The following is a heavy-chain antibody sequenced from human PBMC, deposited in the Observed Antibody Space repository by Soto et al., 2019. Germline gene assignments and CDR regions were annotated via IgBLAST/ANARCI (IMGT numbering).Heavy chain of an antibody. V-gene: IGHV3-30-3*01. Sequence: GGSLRLSSAASGFTFSSYAMHWVRQAPGRGLEWVAVISYDGSNKYYADSVKGRFTISRDNSKNTLYLQMNSLRAGDTAVYYCARIVGATRGFDYWGQGTLVTVSS. CDR1: GFTFSSYA. CDR2: ISYDGSNK. D-gene: IGHD1-26*01. CDR3: ARIVGATRGFDY. J-gene: IGHJ4*02.